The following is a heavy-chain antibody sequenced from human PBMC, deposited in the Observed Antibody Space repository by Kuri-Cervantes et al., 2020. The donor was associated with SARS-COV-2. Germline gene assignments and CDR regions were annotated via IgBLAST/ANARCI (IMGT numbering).Heavy chain of an antibody. Sequence: SETLSLTCTVSGGSISNYYWSWVRQPPGKGLEWIGEINHSGSTNYNPSLKSRVTISVDTSKNQFSLKLSSVTAADTAVYYCARDPHIRLSDAFDIWGQGKMVT. CDR1: GGSISNYY. CDR2: INHSGST. D-gene: IGHD2-2*02. J-gene: IGHJ3*02. V-gene: IGHV4-34*01. CDR3: ARDPHIRLSDAFDI.